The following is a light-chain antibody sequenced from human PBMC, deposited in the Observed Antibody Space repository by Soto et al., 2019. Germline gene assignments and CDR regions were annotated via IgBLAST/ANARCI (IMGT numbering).Light chain of an antibody. V-gene: IGKV3-15*01. CDR3: QHYNDWRLT. CDR1: QGIGDT. J-gene: IGKJ4*01. Sequence: VRRQSAATVCLSTDDGVTXSCRASQGIGDTLAWYQHKPGQTPRLLIYDTSTRAPGGPARFSGSRSGPEFTLTISSLQSEDFAIYYCQHYNDWRLTIGGGTKVDI. CDR2: DTS.